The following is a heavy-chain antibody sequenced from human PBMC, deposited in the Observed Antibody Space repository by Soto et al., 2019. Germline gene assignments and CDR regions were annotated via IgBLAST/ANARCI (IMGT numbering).Heavy chain of an antibody. J-gene: IGHJ4*02. CDR1: GFTFSSYG. D-gene: IGHD3-9*01. CDR3: AKGLRYFDWSHPTLDY. Sequence: PGGSLRLSCAASGFTFSSYGMHWVRQAPGKGLEWVAVISYDGSNKYYADSVKGRFTISRDNSKNTLYLQMNSLRAEDTAVYYCAKGLRYFDWSHPTLDYWGQGTLVTVSS. CDR2: ISYDGSNK. V-gene: IGHV3-30*18.